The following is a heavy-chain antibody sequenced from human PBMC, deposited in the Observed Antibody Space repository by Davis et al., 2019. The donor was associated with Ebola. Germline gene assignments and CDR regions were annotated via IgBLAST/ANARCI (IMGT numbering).Heavy chain of an antibody. J-gene: IGHJ6*02. CDR3: ARWLRFRGYYYGMDV. D-gene: IGHD3-10*01. V-gene: IGHV3-74*01. CDR2: IDTDGSVT. CDR1: GFPFRNFW. Sequence: GSLRLSCEASGFPFRNFWMHWLRQAPGKGPMWVSRIDTDGSVTDYADSVKGRFTISRDNAKNSLYLQMNSLRAEDTAVYYCARWLRFRGYYYGMDVWGQGTTVTVSS.